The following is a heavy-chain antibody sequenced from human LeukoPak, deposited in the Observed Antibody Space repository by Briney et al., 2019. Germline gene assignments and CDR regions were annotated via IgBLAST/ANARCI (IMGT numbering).Heavy chain of an antibody. V-gene: IGHV3-23*01. CDR2: FSDGAGST. CDR1: GFRFSSYA. Sequence: GASLRISCVASGFRFSSYAMTGVRQAPGKGLEWVSGFSDGAGSTYYAGSVEGRFTISRDNSKNTLYLDMNSLRAEDTAVYFCAKVYATSWSYFDYWGQGTLVTVSS. D-gene: IGHD6-13*01. CDR3: AKVYATSWSYFDY. J-gene: IGHJ4*02.